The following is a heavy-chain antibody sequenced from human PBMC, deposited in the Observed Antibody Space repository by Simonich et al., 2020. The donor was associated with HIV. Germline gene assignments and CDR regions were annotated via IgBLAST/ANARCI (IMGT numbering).Heavy chain of an antibody. Sequence: QVQLLQSGAEVKKPGASVTFSCKASGYTYINYGTNWVRQAPGQGLEWMGRITVYNGNTDPAQKFRGRLTLTTATSTTTAYMELRSLRSDDTAVYYCARDLPIGSYFDYWGQGTLVTVSS. CDR2: ITVYNGNT. CDR3: ARDLPIGSYFDY. V-gene: IGHV1-18*01. J-gene: IGHJ4*02. CDR1: GYTYINYG. D-gene: IGHD1-26*01.